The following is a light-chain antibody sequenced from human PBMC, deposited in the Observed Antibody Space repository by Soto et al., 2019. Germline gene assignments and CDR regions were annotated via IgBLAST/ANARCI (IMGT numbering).Light chain of an antibody. J-gene: IGLJ2*01. Sequence: QSVLTQPPPASGTPGQRVTISCSGSSSNIGSNYVYWYQQLPGTAPKLLIYKSNQRPSGVPDRFSGSKSGTSASLAISGLRSEDEADYYCAARDDSLSGDVVFGGGTQLTVL. V-gene: IGLV1-47*01. CDR2: KSN. CDR3: AARDDSLSGDVV. CDR1: SSNIGSNY.